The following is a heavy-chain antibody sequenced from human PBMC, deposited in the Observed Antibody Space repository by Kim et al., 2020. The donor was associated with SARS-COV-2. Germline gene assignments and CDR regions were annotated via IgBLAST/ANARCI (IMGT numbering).Heavy chain of an antibody. CDR3: ARDGMVGANKEEYYYYGMDV. D-gene: IGHD1-26*01. J-gene: IGHJ6*02. CDR1: GGSISSSNW. CDR2: IYHSGST. V-gene: IGHV4-4*02. Sequence: SETLSLTCAVSGGSISSSNWWSWVRQPPGKGLEWIGEIYHSGSTNYNPSLKSRVTISVDKSKNQFSLKLSSVTAADTAVYYCARDGMVGANKEEYYYYGMDVWGQGTTVTVSS.